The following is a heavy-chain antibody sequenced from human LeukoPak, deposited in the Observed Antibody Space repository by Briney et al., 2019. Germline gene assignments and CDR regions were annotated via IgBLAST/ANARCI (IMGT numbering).Heavy chain of an antibody. D-gene: IGHD4-23*01. CDR3: ARGGGYGGKAFDT. J-gene: IGHJ3*02. CDR2: ISGSGGST. Sequence: GGSLRLSCAASGFTFSSYAMSWVRQAPGKGLEWVSAISGSGGSTYYADSVKGRFTISRDNSKNTLYFQMNSLRIEDTAVYYCARGGGYGGKAFDTWGRGTVVTVSS. CDR1: GFTFSSYA. V-gene: IGHV3-23*01.